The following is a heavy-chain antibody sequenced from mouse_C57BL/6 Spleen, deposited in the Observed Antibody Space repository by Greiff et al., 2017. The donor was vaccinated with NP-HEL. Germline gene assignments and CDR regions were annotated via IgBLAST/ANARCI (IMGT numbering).Heavy chain of an antibody. CDR1: GYTFTSYW. CDR3: ASGGTGYAMDY. Sequence: QVQLQQPGAELVRPGSSVKLSCKASGYTFTSYWMHWVKQRPIQGLEWIGNIDPSVSETHYNQKFKDKATLTVDKSSSTAYMQLSSLTSEDSAVYYCASGGTGYAMDYWGQGTSVTVSS. J-gene: IGHJ4*01. V-gene: IGHV1-52*01. D-gene: IGHD3-3*01. CDR2: IDPSVSET.